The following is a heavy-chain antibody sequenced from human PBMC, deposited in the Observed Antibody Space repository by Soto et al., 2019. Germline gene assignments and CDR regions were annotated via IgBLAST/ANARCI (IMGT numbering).Heavy chain of an antibody. CDR2: INAGNGNT. CDR3: AVVVVPAAIPYFDY. V-gene: IGHV1-3*01. J-gene: IGHJ4*02. Sequence: ASVKVSCKASGYTFTSYAMHWVRQAPGQRLEWMGWINAGNGNTKYSQKFQGRVTIARDTSASTAYMELSSLRSEDTAVYYCAVVVVPAAIPYFDYWGQGXLVTVYS. D-gene: IGHD2-2*02. CDR1: GYTFTSYA.